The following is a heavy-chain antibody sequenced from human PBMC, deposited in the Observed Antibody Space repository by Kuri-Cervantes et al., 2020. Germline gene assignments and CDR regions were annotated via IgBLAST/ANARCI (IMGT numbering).Heavy chain of an antibody. CDR1: GFTFSSYS. CDR3: ASDYGYYFDY. D-gene: IGHD4-17*01. CDR2: ISSSNSTI. Sequence: GGSLRLSCAASGFTFSSYSMNWVRQAPGKGLVWVSYISSSNSTIYYADSVKGRFTISRDNAKNSLYLQMNSLRDKDTAVYYCASDYGYYFDYWGQGTLVTVSS. J-gene: IGHJ4*02. V-gene: IGHV3-48*02.